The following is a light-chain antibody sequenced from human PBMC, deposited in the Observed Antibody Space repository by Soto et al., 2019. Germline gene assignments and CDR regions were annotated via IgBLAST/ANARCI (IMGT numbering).Light chain of an antibody. V-gene: IGKV1-5*01. CDR3: QQLYTLPFT. Sequence: DIQMTQSPSTLSAFVGDRVMITCLASQSISSWLAWYQQKPGKAPKLLIYEASTLQSGVPSRFSGSGSGTEFTLAISGLLPEDFAAYHCQQLYTLPFTFGQGARLEV. CDR2: EAS. CDR1: QSISSW. J-gene: IGKJ5*01.